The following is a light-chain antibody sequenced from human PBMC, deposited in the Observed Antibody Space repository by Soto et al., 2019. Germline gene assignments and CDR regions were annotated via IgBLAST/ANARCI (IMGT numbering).Light chain of an antibody. CDR3: SSFATSGTTVI. CDR1: NNDVGAYPY. J-gene: IGLJ2*01. V-gene: IGLV2-14*01. CDR2: EVT. Sequence: QSALTQPASVSGSPGQSITISCTGTNNDVGAYPYVSWYQQRPGTAPKLIIYEVTNRPSGISDRFSGSKSGNTASLTISGLQAEDESDYYCSSFATSGTTVIFGGGTKLTVL.